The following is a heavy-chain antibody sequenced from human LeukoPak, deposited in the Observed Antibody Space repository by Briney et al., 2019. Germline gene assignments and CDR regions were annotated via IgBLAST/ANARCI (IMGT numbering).Heavy chain of an antibody. V-gene: IGHV4-34*01. D-gene: IGHD2/OR15-2a*01. J-gene: IGHJ5*02. Sequence: SETLSLTCAVYGGSFSGYYWSWIRQPPGKGLEWIGEINHSGSTNYNPSLKSRVTISVDTSKNQFSLKLSSVTAADTAVYYCARIASFFYWFDPWGQGTLVTVSP. CDR3: ARIASFFYWFDP. CDR1: GGSFSGYY. CDR2: INHSGST.